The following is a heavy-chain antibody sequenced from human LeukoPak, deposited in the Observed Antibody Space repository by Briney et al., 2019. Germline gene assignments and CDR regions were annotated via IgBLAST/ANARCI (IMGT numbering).Heavy chain of an antibody. CDR1: GFTFSSYW. V-gene: IGHV3-7*01. D-gene: IGHD3-10*01. CDR2: IKQDGSEK. Sequence: GGSLRLSCAASGFTFSSYWMSWVRQAPGKGLEWVANIKQDGSEKYYVDSVKGQFTISRDNAKNSLYLQMNSLRAEDTAVYYCARDSASYYNPYYYYYYGMDVWGQGTTATVSS. CDR3: ARDSASYYNPYYYYYYGMDV. J-gene: IGHJ6*02.